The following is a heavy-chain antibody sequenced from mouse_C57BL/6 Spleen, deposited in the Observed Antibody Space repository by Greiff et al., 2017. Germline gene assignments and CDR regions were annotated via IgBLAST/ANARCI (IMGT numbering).Heavy chain of an antibody. CDR3: TRRNYAPWFAY. Sequence: QVHVKQSGAELVRPGASVTLSCKASGYTFTDYEMHWVKQTPVHGLEWIGAIDPETGGTAYNQKFKGKAILTADKSSSTAYMELRSLTSEDSAVYYCTRRNYAPWFAYWGQGTLVTVSA. J-gene: IGHJ3*01. V-gene: IGHV1-15*01. D-gene: IGHD2-4*01. CDR2: IDPETGGT. CDR1: GYTFTDYE.